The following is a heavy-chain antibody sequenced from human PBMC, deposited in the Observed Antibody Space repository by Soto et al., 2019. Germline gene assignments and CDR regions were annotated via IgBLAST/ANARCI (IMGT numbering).Heavy chain of an antibody. V-gene: IGHV4-34*01. CDR1: GGSFSGYY. CDR2: INHSGST. Sequence: SETLSLTCAVYGGSFSGYYWSWIHQPPGKGLEWIGEINHSGSTNYNPSLKSRVTISVDTSKNQFSLKLSSVTAADTAVYYCARKPGSRGDSARVYYYYYMDVWGKGTTVTVSS. CDR3: ARKPGSRGDSARVYYYYYMDV. J-gene: IGHJ6*03. D-gene: IGHD5-12*01.